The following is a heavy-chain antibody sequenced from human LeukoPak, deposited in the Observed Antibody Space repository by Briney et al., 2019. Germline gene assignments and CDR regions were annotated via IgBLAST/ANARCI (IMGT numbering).Heavy chain of an antibody. Sequence: SETLSLTCSFSGYSISSGYYRGWIRQPPGQGLEWIGNIYHSGSTYYNPSLKSRVTISVDTSKNQFSLKLSSVTAADTAVYYCARAVHYSGTSDQYTGGWYYFDFWGQGTLVTVSS. CDR3: ARAVHYSGTSDQYTGGWYYFDF. V-gene: IGHV4-38-2*02. CDR2: IYHSGST. CDR1: GYSISSGYY. J-gene: IGHJ4*02. D-gene: IGHD3-10*01.